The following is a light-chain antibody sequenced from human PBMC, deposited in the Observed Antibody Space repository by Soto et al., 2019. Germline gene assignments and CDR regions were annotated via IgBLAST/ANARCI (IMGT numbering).Light chain of an antibody. CDR2: DAS. V-gene: IGKV1-33*01. CDR3: QQYDDLPLT. CDR1: QGITNY. Sequence: DIQMTQSPSSLSASVGDRVAITCQASQGITNYLNWYQQKPGKAPKLLIYDASNLETGVPSRFSGGGSGTDFTFTIRSLQPEDIGTYYCQQYDDLPLTFGGGTRVEIK. J-gene: IGKJ4*01.